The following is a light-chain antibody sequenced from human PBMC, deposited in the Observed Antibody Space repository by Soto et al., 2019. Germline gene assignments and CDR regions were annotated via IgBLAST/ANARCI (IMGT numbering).Light chain of an antibody. J-gene: IGLJ1*01. V-gene: IGLV2-8*01. CDR2: EVS. Sequence: QSVLTQPPSASGSPGQSVTISCTGASSDVGGYNYVSWYQQHPGKAPNLMICEVSKRPSGVPDRFSGSKSGNTASLTVSGLQAEDEADYYCSSYAGSKAVFGTGTKVTVL. CDR1: SSDVGGYNY. CDR3: SSYAGSKAV.